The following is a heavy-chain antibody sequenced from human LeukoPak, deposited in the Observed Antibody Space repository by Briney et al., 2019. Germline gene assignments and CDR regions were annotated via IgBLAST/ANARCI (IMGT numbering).Heavy chain of an antibody. CDR3: ARSPHYFYGMDV. CDR1: GFTVSSNY. J-gene: IGHJ6*02. Sequence: GGSLRLSCSASGFTVSSNYMTWVRQAPGKGLEWVSLIYTDGSTYYADSVKGRFTISRDNSKNTLYLQMNSLRAGDTAVYYCARSPHYFYGMDVWGQGTTVTVFS. CDR2: IYTDGST. V-gene: IGHV3-66*01.